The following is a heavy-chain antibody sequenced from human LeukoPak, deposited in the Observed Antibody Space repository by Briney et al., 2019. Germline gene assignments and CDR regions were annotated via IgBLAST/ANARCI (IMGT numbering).Heavy chain of an antibody. J-gene: IGHJ6*03. D-gene: IGHD3-3*01. V-gene: IGHV3-9*03. CDR3: AKDTWSGPPVCMDV. CDR2: ISWNSGSI. CDR1: GFTFDDYA. Sequence: PGGSLRLSCAASGFTFDDYAMHWVRQAPGKGLEWVSGISWNSGSIGYADSVKGRFTISRDNAKNSLYLQMNSLRAEDMALYYCAKDTWSGPPVCMDVWGKGTTVTVSS.